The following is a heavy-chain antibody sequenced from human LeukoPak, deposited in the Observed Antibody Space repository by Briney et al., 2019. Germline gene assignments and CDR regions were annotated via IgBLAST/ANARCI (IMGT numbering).Heavy chain of an antibody. Sequence: ASGKVSCKASGYTFTSYGISWVRQAPGPGLEWMGWFSAYNGNTNYAQKLQGRVTMTTDTSTSTAYMELRSLRSDDTAVYYCARFEDHEWELPYYFDYWGQGTLVTVSS. V-gene: IGHV1-18*04. CDR1: GYTFTSYG. J-gene: IGHJ4*02. CDR3: ARFEDHEWELPYYFDY. D-gene: IGHD1-26*01. CDR2: FSAYNGNT.